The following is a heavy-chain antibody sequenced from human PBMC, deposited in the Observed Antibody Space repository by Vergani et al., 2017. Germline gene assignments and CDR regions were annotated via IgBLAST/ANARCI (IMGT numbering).Heavy chain of an antibody. V-gene: IGHV3-66*02. CDR1: GSTVSGNY. CDR2: IYSGDET. Sequence: ELQLVESGGGLVQPGGSLRLSCAASGSTVSGNYMTWVRQAPGKGLEWVSHIYSGDETYYADSVKGRFTISRNTSKNTLHLQINNLRVGETAVYYCARGNCYGSGTYVDPWGQGTLVTVSS. CDR3: ARGNCYGSGTYVDP. J-gene: IGHJ5*02. D-gene: IGHD3-10*01.